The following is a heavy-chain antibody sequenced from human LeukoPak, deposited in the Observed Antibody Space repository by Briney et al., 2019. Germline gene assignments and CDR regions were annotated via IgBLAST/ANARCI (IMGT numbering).Heavy chain of an antibody. CDR3: AKRERERVSWYSFDS. J-gene: IGHJ4*02. V-gene: IGHV3-23*01. CDR1: GFTFNTYA. D-gene: IGHD1-1*01. Sequence: GGSLRLSCAASGFTFNTYAMAWVRQAPGKGLEWVSAISSSGSSTYYAGSVKGRFTISRDNSKNTLDLQMNSLTADDTATYYCAKRERERVSWYSFDSWGQGALVTVSS. CDR2: ISSSGSST.